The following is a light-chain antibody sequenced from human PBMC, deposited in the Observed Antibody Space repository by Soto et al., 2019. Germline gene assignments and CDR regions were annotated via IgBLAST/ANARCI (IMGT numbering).Light chain of an antibody. J-gene: IGKJ1*01. CDR1: QGISNY. V-gene: IGKV1-27*01. Sequence: DIQMTQSPSSLSASVGDRVTITCRASQGISNYLAWYQQKPGKVPKLLIYDASTLKSGVPSRFSGRGSGTEFTLTISSLQPDDFATYYCQQYNSYPWTFGQGTKVDIK. CDR3: QQYNSYPWT. CDR2: DAS.